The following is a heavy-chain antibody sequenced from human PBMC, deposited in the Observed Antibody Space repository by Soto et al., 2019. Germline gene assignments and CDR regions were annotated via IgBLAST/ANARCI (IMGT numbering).Heavy chain of an antibody. CDR2: TTWNSGSI. CDR1: GLSFDDYA. V-gene: IGHV3-9*01. CDR3: AKARYSSSSGAFDI. J-gene: IGHJ3*02. Sequence: EVQLVESGGGLVQPGRSLRLSCAASGLSFDDYAMHWVRQAPGKGLEWVSGTTWNSGSIGYADSVKGRFTISRDNAKNSLYLQMNSLRAEDTALYYCAKARYSSSSGAFDIWGQGTMVTVSS. D-gene: IGHD6-6*01.